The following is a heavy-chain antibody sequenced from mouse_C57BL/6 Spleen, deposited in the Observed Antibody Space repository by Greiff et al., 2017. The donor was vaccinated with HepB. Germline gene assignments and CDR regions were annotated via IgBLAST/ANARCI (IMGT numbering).Heavy chain of an antibody. CDR1: GYTFTSYW. D-gene: IGHD1-1*01. CDR2: INPSSGYT. V-gene: IGHV1-7*01. Sequence: VQLQQPGAELVKPGASVKLSCKASGYTFTSYWMHWVKQRPGQGLEWIGYINPSSGYTKYNQKFKDKATLTADKSSSTAYMQLSSLTYEDSAVYYCARWAGSSYWYFDVWGTGTTVTVSS. CDR3: ARWAGSSYWYFDV. J-gene: IGHJ1*03.